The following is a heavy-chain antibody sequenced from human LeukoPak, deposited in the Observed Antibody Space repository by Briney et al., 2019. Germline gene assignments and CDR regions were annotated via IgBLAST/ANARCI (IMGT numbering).Heavy chain of an antibody. J-gene: IGHJ4*02. D-gene: IGHD1-26*01. Sequence: SETLSLTCTVSGVSITNDNTYWAWIRQPPGKGPEWVGTLYSDGDTFYDPSLKSRVTMSVDTSKNHFSLRLSSVTAADTAVYYCARRLSGSYGFDYWGQGTLVTVSS. CDR2: LYSDGDT. CDR1: GVSITNDNTY. CDR3: ARRLSGSYGFDY. V-gene: IGHV4-39*01.